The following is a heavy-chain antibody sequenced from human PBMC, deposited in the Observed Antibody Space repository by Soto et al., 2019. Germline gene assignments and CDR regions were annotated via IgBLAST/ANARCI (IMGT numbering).Heavy chain of an antibody. D-gene: IGHD3-10*01. CDR3: ARELYGREVRGVITWFDP. CDR1: GGTFSSYA. Sequence: QVQLVQSGAEVKKPGSSVKVSCKASGGTFSSYAISWVRQAPGQGLEWMGGIIPIFGTANYAQKFQGRVTITADESTSTAYMELSSLRSEDTAVYYCARELYGREVRGVITWFDPWGQGTLVTVSS. J-gene: IGHJ5*02. CDR2: IIPIFGTA. V-gene: IGHV1-69*12.